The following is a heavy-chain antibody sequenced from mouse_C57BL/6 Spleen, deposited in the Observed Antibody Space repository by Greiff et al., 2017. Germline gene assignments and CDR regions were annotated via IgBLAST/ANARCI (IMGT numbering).Heavy chain of an antibody. Sequence: QVHVKQSGPGLVQPSQSLSITCTVSGFSLTSYGVHWVRQSPGKGLEWLGVIWSGGSTDYNAAFISRLSISKDNSKSQVFFKMNSLQADDTAIYYCARSGNYVGYYAMDYWGQGTSVTVSS. CDR3: ARSGNYVGYYAMDY. CDR2: IWSGGST. D-gene: IGHD2-1*01. V-gene: IGHV2-2*01. CDR1: GFSLTSYG. J-gene: IGHJ4*01.